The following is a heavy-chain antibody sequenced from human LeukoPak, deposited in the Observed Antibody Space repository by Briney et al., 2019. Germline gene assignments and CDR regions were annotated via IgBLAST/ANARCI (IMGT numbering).Heavy chain of an antibody. CDR1: GDSVSSNSAA. V-gene: IGHV6-1*01. D-gene: IGHD1-26*01. Sequence: SQTLSLTCAISGDSVSSNSAAWNWIRQSPSRGLEWLGRTYHRSKWYYDYAVAVKSRISISPDTSKNQFSLQLSSVTPEDTAVYYCARDPVGGSTIFDYWGQGTLVTVSS. CDR2: TYHRSKWYY. CDR3: ARDPVGGSTIFDY. J-gene: IGHJ4*02.